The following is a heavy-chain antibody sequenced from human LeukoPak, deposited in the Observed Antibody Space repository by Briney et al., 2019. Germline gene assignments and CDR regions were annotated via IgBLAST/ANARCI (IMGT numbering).Heavy chain of an antibody. J-gene: IGHJ3*02. CDR3: ARGGVLAYCGGDCHYDAFDI. V-gene: IGHV3-30-3*01. CDR1: GFTFSSYA. Sequence: PGRSLRLSCAASGFTFSSYAMHWVRQAPGKGLEWVTLFSYDGDSKYYADSVKGRFTISRDNSKNTLYLQMNSLRADDSAVYYCARGGVLAYCGGDCHYDAFDIWGQGTMVTVST. D-gene: IGHD2-21*02. CDR2: FSYDGDSK.